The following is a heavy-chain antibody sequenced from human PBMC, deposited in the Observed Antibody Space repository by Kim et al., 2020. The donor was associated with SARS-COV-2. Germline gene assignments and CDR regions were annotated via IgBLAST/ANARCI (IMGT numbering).Heavy chain of an antibody. J-gene: IGHJ3*02. Sequence: GGSLRLSCAASGFTLITYSMHWVRQAPGKGLEWVAVIWYDGSREYYAYSVKGRFTISRDTSKNTLDLQMNSLRAEDTAVYYCAKDNERGAFDIWGHGTMV. D-gene: IGHD2-8*01. CDR2: IWYDGSRE. CDR3: AKDNERGAFDI. CDR1: GFTLITYS. V-gene: IGHV3-33*03.